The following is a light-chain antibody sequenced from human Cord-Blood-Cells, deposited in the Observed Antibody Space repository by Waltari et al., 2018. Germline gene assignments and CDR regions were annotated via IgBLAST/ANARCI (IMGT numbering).Light chain of an antibody. V-gene: IGLV2-23*01. J-gene: IGLJ2*01. CDR2: GGS. Sequence: QSALNPPGFVSGGPGQPTHILCTGTSREVRRYKLVFWYQQQPGQAPKLMIYGGSKLPAGVSNRFAGSKSGNTASLTISGLQAEDEADYYCCSDAGSSTVVFGVGTKLTVL. CDR3: CSDAGSSTVV. CDR1: SREVRRYKL.